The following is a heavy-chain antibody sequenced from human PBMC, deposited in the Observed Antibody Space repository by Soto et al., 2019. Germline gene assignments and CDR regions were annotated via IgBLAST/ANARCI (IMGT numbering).Heavy chain of an antibody. V-gene: IGHV3-7*03. J-gene: IGHJ1*01. CDR1: GFTFSDFW. D-gene: IGHD6-13*01. Sequence: EVQLVESGGGLVQPGGSLRLSCAASGFTFSDFWMSWVRQAPGKGLEWLGNIKQDGSEQYYVDSVKGRFTISRDNAKSSLYLQMNSLRAEDTAVYYCARNRAGSSWHREYFQHWGQGTLVTVSS. CDR2: IKQDGSEQ. CDR3: ARNRAGSSWHREYFQH.